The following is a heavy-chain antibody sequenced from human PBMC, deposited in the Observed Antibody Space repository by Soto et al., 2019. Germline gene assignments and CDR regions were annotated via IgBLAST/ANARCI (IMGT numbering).Heavy chain of an antibody. J-gene: IGHJ4*02. CDR2: INSDGSNT. D-gene: IGHD3-10*01. V-gene: IGHV3-74*01. CDR3: ARPPYGSGTYDY. Sequence: PGGSLRLSCAASGFTFSSYWMHWVRQAPGKGLVWVSRINSDGSNTIYADSVKGRFTISRDNAKNTLYLQMNSLRAEDTAVYYCARPPYGSGTYDYWGQGTLVTVSS. CDR1: GFTFSSYW.